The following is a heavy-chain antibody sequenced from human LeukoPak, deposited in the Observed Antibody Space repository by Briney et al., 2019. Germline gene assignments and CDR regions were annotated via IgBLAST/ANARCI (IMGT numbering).Heavy chain of an antibody. CDR2: IYHSGST. CDR3: AREAVGVVPAAPYYYYGMDV. Sequence: SGTLSLTCAVSGGSISSSNWWSWVRQPPGQGLEWIGEIYHSGSTNYNPSLKSRVTISVDKSKNQFSLELSSVTAADTAVYYCAREAVGVVPAAPYYYYGMDVWGQGTTVTVSS. V-gene: IGHV4-4*02. CDR1: GGSISSSNW. J-gene: IGHJ6*02. D-gene: IGHD2-2*01.